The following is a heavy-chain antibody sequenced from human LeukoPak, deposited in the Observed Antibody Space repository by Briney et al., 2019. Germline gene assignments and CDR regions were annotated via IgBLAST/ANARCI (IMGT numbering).Heavy chain of an antibody. V-gene: IGHV3-7*01. CDR3: ARDIVNYYDSSGYY. CDR1: GFTFSSYA. J-gene: IGHJ4*02. D-gene: IGHD3-22*01. Sequence: GGFLRLSCAASGFTFSSYAMSWVRQAPGKGLEWVANIKQDGSEKYYVDSVKGRFTISRDNAKNSLYLQMNSLRAEDTAVYYCARDIVNYYDSSGYYWGQGTLVTVSS. CDR2: IKQDGSEK.